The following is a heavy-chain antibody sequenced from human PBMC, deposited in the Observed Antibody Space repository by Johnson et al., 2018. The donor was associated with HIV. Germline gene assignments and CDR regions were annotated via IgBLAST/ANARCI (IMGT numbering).Heavy chain of an antibody. CDR2: ISYDGSNK. J-gene: IGHJ3*01. V-gene: IGHV3-30*04. Sequence: VQLVESGGGVVQPGRSVRLSCVVSGLNFSDYGMHWVRQAPGKGLEWVAVISYDGSNKYYANSVKGRFTISRDNSKNTLYLQMNSLRAEDTAVYFCAKDRTSWGFDAFDLWGQGTMVTVSS. D-gene: IGHD3-16*01. CDR3: AKDRTSWGFDAFDL. CDR1: GLNFSDYG.